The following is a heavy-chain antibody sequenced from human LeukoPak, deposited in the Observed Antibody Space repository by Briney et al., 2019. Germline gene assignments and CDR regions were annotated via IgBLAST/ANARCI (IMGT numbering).Heavy chain of an antibody. J-gene: IGHJ5*02. CDR2: INPNSGAT. V-gene: IGHV1-2*02. CDR1: GYTFTDYY. D-gene: IGHD3-10*01. CDR3: ATGPNIYGLGRSWYDP. Sequence: GASVKVSCKASGYTFTDYYIHWVRLAPGQGLEWMGWINPNSGATNYAQKFQGRVTVTRDTSIRTVYMELIRLTSDDTAVYYCATGPNIYGLGRSWYDPWGQGTLVTVSS.